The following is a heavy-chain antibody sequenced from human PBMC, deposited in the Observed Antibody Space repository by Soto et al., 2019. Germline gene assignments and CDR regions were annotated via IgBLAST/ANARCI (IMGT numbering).Heavy chain of an antibody. V-gene: IGHV3-7*03. CDR2: IKQDGSEK. Sequence: GGSLRLSCAASGFTFSSYWMSWVRQAPGKGLEWVANIKQDGSEKYYVDSVKGRFTISRDNAKNSLYLQMNSLRAEDTAGCYCASDGGAFDLWGRGTMVTVSS. CDR1: GFTFSSYW. D-gene: IGHD2-15*01. CDR3: ASDGGAFDL. J-gene: IGHJ3*01.